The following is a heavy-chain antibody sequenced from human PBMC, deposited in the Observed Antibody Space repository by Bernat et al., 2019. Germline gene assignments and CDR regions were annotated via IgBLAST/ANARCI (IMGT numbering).Heavy chain of an antibody. V-gene: IGHV3-48*01. D-gene: IGHD6-19*01. CDR1: GFTFSSYS. J-gene: IGHJ5*02. CDR3: ARTPKGQGRVLGGFDP. Sequence: EVQLVESGGGLVQPGGSLRLSCAASGFTFSSYSMNWVRQAPGKGLEWVSYISSSSSTIYYADSVKGRFTITRDNAKNSLYLQMNSLRAEDTAVYYCARTPKGQGRVLGGFDPWGQGTLVTVSS. CDR2: ISSSSSTI.